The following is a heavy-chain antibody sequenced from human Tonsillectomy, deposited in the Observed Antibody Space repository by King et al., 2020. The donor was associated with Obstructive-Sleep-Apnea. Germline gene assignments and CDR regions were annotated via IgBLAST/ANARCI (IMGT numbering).Heavy chain of an antibody. D-gene: IGHD6-19*01. CDR2: SGPAGDT. Sequence: VQLVESGGGLVQPGGSLRLSCAGSGFTFSSYDMHWVRQATGKSLEWVSASGPAGDTYYPGSVKGRFTISRGNAKNPLYLQMNSLRVGDTAVYFWARGGIAVAGRPFNYWGQGTLVTVSS. CDR1: GFTFSSYD. J-gene: IGHJ4*02. CDR3: ARGGIAVAGRPFNY. V-gene: IGHV3-13*04.